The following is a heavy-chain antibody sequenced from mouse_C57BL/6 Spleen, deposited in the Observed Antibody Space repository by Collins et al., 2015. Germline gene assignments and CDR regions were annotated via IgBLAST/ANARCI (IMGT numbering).Heavy chain of an antibody. D-gene: IGHD2-1*01. J-gene: IGHJ1*01. Sequence: QVQLQQSGPELVKPGASVRISCKASGYTFTSYYIHWVKQRPGQGLEWIGWIYPGNVNTKYNEKFKGKATLTADKSSSTAYMQLSSLTSEDSAVYFCARGGYYGNYGGYFDVWGAGTTVTVSS. CDR1: GYTFTSYY. CDR2: IYPGNVNT. V-gene: IGHV1S56*01. CDR3: ARGGYYGNYGGYFDV.